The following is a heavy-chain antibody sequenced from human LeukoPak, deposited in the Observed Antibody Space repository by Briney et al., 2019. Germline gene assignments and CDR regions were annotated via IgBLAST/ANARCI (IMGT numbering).Heavy chain of an antibody. CDR1: GYTFTSYY. J-gene: IGHJ3*02. CDR2: IIPIFGTA. D-gene: IGHD3-9*01. V-gene: IGHV1-69*05. Sequence: SVKVSCKASGYTFTSYYMHWVRQAPGQGLEWMGRIIPIFGTANYAQKFQGRVTITTDESTSTAYMELSSLRSEDTAVYYCARLNWDEIRYYDILTGPTGRAFDIWGQGTMVTVSS. CDR3: ARLNWDEIRYYDILTGPTGRAFDI.